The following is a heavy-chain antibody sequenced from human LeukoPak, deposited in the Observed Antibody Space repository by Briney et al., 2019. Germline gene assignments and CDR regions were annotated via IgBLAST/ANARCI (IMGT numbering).Heavy chain of an antibody. V-gene: IGHV1-69*01. D-gene: IGHD2-2*01. CDR3: ARGVVPAAIAQAPQH. CDR1: GGTFSSYA. Sequence: GSSVKVSCKASGGTFSSYAISWVRQAPGQGLEWMGGIIPIFGTANYVQKFQGRVTITADESTSTAYMELSSLRSEDTAVYYCARGVVPAAIAQAPQHWGQGTLVTVSS. CDR2: IIPIFGTA. J-gene: IGHJ1*01.